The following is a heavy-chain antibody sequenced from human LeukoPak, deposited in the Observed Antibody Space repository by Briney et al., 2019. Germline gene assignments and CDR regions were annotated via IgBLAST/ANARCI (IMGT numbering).Heavy chain of an antibody. CDR2: FGSIITSVI. J-gene: IGHJ4*02. CDR1: GFTFSFSR. CDR3: VRVLTPSRDDQIFDY. D-gene: IGHD5-24*01. Sequence: GGSLRLSCAASGFTFSFSRMNWVRQAPGRGLEWLSYFGSIITSVIRSADSVEGRFTISRDNTKYSLFLKIKRLRAEDTAVYYCVRVLTPSRDDQIFDYWGQGTLVTVSS. V-gene: IGHV3-48*01.